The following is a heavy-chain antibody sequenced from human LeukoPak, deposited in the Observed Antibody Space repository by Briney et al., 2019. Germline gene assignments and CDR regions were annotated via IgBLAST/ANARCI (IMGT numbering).Heavy chain of an antibody. D-gene: IGHD2-2*01. J-gene: IGHJ4*02. CDR2: IWYDGSYK. Sequence: GGSLRLSCAASGFIFSSYGMHWVRQAPGKGLEWVAVIWYDGSYKYYVDSVKGRFTISRDNSKNTLYLQMNSLRAEDTAVYYCARDSDLPYCSSTSCPIDYWGQGTLVTVSS. CDR1: GFIFSSYG. CDR3: ARDSDLPYCSSTSCPIDY. V-gene: IGHV3-33*01.